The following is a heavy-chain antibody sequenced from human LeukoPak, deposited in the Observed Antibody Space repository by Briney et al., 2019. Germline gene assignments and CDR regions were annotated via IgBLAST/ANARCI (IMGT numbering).Heavy chain of an antibody. J-gene: IGHJ4*02. Sequence: ASVSLSCKASGYTFTSYGISWVRQAPGQGLEWMGGISAYNSNTNYAQKLQGRVTIPTDTSTRTAYMELTRVRSDDTGVYYCARINGIQLCTYDFDYWGQGALVTVSS. CDR3: ARINGIQLCTYDFDY. CDR2: ISAYNSNT. D-gene: IGHD5-18*01. CDR1: GYTFTSYG. V-gene: IGHV1-18*01.